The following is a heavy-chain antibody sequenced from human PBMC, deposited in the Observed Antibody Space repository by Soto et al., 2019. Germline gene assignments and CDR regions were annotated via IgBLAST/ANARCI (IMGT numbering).Heavy chain of an antibody. CDR3: ARDRIVWEQWLFHYYGMDV. D-gene: IGHD6-19*01. CDR2: TYYRSKWYN. Sequence: PSQTLSLTCAISGDSVSSNSAAWNWIRQSPSRGLEWLGRTYYRSKWYNDYAVSVKSRITINPDTSKNQFSLQLNSVTPEDTAVYYCARDRIVWEQWLFHYYGMDVWGQGTTVTVSS. V-gene: IGHV6-1*01. CDR1: GDSVSSNSAA. J-gene: IGHJ6*02.